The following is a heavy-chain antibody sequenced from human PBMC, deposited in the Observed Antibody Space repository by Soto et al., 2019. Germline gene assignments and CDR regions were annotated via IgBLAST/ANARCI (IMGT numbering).Heavy chain of an antibody. J-gene: IGHJ4*02. CDR1: GFTFSSYS. V-gene: IGHV3-21*01. Sequence: PGGSLRLSCAASGFTFSSYSMNWVRQAPGKGLEWVSSISSSSSYIYYADSVKGRFTISRDNAKNSLYLQMNSLRAEDTAVYYCARDGGLDYSNPTEPPDEWGQGTPVTVSS. CDR3: ARDGGLDYSNPTEPPDE. D-gene: IGHD4-4*01. CDR2: ISSSSSYI.